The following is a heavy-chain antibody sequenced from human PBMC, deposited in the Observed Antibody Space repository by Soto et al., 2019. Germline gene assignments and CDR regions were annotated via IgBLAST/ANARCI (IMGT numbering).Heavy chain of an antibody. CDR3: TKDNTYCSGGSCYPTH. CDR1: GFTFSSYA. J-gene: IGHJ4*02. V-gene: IGHV3-23*01. D-gene: IGHD2-15*01. Sequence: GGSLRLSCAASGFTFSSYAMSWVRQAPGKGLEWVSGISGSAGSTWYADSVKGRFSISRDNAKNTLYVEMNSLRAEDTAVYFCTKDNTYCSGGSCYPTHWGQGTPVTVSS. CDR2: ISGSAGST.